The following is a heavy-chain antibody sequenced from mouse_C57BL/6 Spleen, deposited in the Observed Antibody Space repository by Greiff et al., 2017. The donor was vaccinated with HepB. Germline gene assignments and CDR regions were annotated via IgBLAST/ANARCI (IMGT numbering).Heavy chain of an antibody. D-gene: IGHD1-1*01. Sequence: VKLQQPGAELVRPGSSVKLSCKASGYTFTSYWMHWVKQRPIQGLEWIGNIDPSDSETHYNQKFKDKATLTVDKSSSTAYMQLSSLTSEDSAVYYCARSSYGGGYYFDYWGQGTTLTVSS. J-gene: IGHJ2*01. CDR1: GYTFTSYW. V-gene: IGHV1-52*01. CDR2: IDPSDSET. CDR3: ARSSYGGGYYFDY.